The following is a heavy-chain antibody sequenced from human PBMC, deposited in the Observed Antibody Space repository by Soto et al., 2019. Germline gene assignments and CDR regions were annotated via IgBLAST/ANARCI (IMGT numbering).Heavy chain of an antibody. D-gene: IGHD1-26*01. Sequence: GGSLRLSCAASGFTFSSYGMHWVRQAPGKGLEWVAVISYDGSNKYYADSVKGRFTISRDNSKNTLYLQMNSLRAEDTAVYYCAKDPRYSGSYGAFDIWGQGTMVTVSS. V-gene: IGHV3-30*18. CDR2: ISYDGSNK. J-gene: IGHJ3*02. CDR1: GFTFSSYG. CDR3: AKDPRYSGSYGAFDI.